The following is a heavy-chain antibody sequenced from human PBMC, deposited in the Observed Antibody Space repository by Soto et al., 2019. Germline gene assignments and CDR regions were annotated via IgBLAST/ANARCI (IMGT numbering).Heavy chain of an antibody. J-gene: IGHJ6*02. CDR2: IISIFGGT. V-gene: IGHV1-69*01. D-gene: IGHD3-10*01. CDR1: GVTFSNAA. CDR3: ARDGEYAHQAETTECCGIDV. Sequence: VQVVQSEAEAKQPGSSVKLSCKVSGVTFSNAAFSWVRQAPGQGLEWMGGIISIFGGTNYAQKFQARVKITGDEMTDIDYTEVTRLRIDDTAGYLCARDGEYAHQAETTECCGIDVWGQGTTVTVSS.